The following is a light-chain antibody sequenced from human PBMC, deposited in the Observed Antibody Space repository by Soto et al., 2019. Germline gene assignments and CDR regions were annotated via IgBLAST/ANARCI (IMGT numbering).Light chain of an antibody. CDR1: SSDVGGYNY. Sequence: QSALTQPPSASGSPGQSVTISCTGTSSDVGGYNYVSWYQQHPGKAPKLMIYEVSKRPSGVPFRFSASKSANTASLTISGLQAEDEADYYCCSYAGSSTPVVFGGGTKLTVL. CDR3: CSYAGSSTPVV. J-gene: IGLJ2*01. V-gene: IGLV2-8*01. CDR2: EVS.